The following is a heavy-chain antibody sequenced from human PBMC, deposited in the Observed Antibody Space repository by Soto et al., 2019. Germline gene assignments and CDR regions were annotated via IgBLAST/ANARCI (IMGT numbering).Heavy chain of an antibody. CDR3: ARDAVSGAMAGPAGYSFDI. J-gene: IGHJ3*02. V-gene: IGHV3-21*01. CDR1: GFTFSSYS. Sequence: GGSLRLSCAASGFTFSSYSMNWVRQAPGKGLEWVSSISSSSSYIYYADSVKGRFTISRDNAKNSLYLQMNSLRAEDTAVYYCARDAVSGAMAGPAGYSFDIWGQGTLVTVSS. D-gene: IGHD3-9*01. CDR2: ISSSSSYI.